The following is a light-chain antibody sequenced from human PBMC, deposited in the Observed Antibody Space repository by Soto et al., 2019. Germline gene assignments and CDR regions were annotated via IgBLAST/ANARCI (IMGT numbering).Light chain of an antibody. CDR2: GAS. J-gene: IGKJ2*01. Sequence: EIGMTQSPATLSLSPGERASLSCRATQSINTELAWHQQKPSQPPRLLIYGASTRATGVPARFTGSESGSEFTLTISGLQSEDFAVYYCQQGHNWPLTFGQGTRLEI. CDR3: QQGHNWPLT. V-gene: IGKV3-15*01. CDR1: QSINTE.